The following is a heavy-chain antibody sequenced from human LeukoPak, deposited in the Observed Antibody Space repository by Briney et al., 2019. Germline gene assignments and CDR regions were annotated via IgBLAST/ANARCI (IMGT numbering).Heavy chain of an antibody. D-gene: IGHD2-21*02. CDR2: ISSSGSTI. CDR3: ARGAKPLAYCGGDCYYGRMGV. CDR1: GFTFSSYE. Sequence: PGGSLRLSCAASGFTFSSYEMNWVRQAPGKGLEWVSYISSSGSTIYYADSVKGRFTISRDNAKNSLYLQMNSLRAEDTAVYYCARGAKPLAYCGGDCYYGRMGVWGQGTTVTVSS. V-gene: IGHV3-48*03. J-gene: IGHJ6*02.